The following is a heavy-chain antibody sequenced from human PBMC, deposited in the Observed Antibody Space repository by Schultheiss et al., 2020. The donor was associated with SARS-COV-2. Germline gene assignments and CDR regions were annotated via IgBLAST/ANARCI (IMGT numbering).Heavy chain of an antibody. CDR1: GGSISSYY. J-gene: IGHJ3*02. D-gene: IGHD2-2*01. V-gene: IGHV4-4*07. CDR2: IYTSGST. Sequence: SQTLSLTCTVSGGSISSYYWSWIRQPAGKGLEWIGRIYTSGSTNYNPSLKSRVTISVDTSKNQFSLKLNSVTAADTAVYYCAIVVVPATIGVAFDIWGQGTMVTVSS. CDR3: AIVVVPATIGVAFDI.